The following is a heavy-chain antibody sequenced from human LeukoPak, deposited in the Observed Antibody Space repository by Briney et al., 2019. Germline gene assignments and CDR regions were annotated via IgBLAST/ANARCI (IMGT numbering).Heavy chain of an antibody. Sequence: GGSLRLSCAASGFTLSSYAMSWVRQAPGKGLEWVSAISVSGNTYHADSVKGRFTISRDSSKNTLYLQMNRLRAEDTAVYYCARVGVFSSSWLLHWGQGTLVTVFS. D-gene: IGHD6-13*01. J-gene: IGHJ4*02. V-gene: IGHV3-23*01. CDR2: ISVSGNT. CDR3: ARVGVFSSSWLLH. CDR1: GFTLSSYA.